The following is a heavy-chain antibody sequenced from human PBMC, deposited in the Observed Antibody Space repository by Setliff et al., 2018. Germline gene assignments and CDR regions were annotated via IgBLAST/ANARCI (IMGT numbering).Heavy chain of an antibody. V-gene: IGHV1-2*02. CDR2: INPKTGGT. Sequence: ASVKVSCKASGYTFVGYYLHWERQAPGQGLEWMGWINPKTGGTNYAQKFQGRVTMTRDASINTAFMHLSSLKSDDMAVYYCAREPYDYIWGSYRSPYFDHWGQGALVTVS. D-gene: IGHD3-16*02. CDR3: AREPYDYIWGSYRSPYFDH. CDR1: GYTFVGYY. J-gene: IGHJ4*02.